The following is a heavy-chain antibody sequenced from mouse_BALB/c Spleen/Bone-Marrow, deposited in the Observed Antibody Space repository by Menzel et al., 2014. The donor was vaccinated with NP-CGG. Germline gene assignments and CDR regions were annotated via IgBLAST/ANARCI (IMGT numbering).Heavy chain of an antibody. D-gene: IGHD2-14*01. CDR1: GFTFSSFG. Sequence: EVMLVESGGGLVQPGGSRKLSCAASGFTFSSFGMHWVRQAPEKGLEWVAYISSGSSTIYYADTVKGRFTISRDNPKNTLFRQMTSLRSEDTAMYYCARDRYDEYFDVWGAGTTVTVSS. J-gene: IGHJ1*01. CDR2: ISSGSSTI. V-gene: IGHV5-17*02. CDR3: ARDRYDEYFDV.